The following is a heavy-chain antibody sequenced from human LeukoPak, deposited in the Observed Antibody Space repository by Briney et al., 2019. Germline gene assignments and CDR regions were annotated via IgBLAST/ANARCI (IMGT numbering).Heavy chain of an antibody. CDR1: GFTFSTYA. Sequence: GGSLRLCCAASGFTFSTYAMSWVRQAPGRGLEWVSIIRGSSISTYYADSVKGRFTISRDNSKNTVYLQMNSLRAEDTAIYYCAKDHYGDYGGIDYWGQGTLVTVSS. J-gene: IGHJ4*02. CDR3: AKDHYGDYGGIDY. D-gene: IGHD4-17*01. CDR2: IRGSSIST. V-gene: IGHV3-23*01.